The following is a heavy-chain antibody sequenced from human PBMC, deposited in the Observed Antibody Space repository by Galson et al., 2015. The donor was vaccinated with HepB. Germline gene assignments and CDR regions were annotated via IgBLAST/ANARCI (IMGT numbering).Heavy chain of an antibody. J-gene: IGHJ5*02. Sequence: TLSLTCTVSGGSISSGGYYWSWIRQHPGKGLEWIGYIYYSGSTYYNPSLKSRVTISVDTSKNQFSLKLSSVTAAVTAVYYCAREYCSSTSCYHGNWFDPWGQGTLVTVSS. CDR3: AREYCSSTSCYHGNWFDP. CDR2: IYYSGST. CDR1: GGSISSGGYY. V-gene: IGHV4-31*03. D-gene: IGHD2-2*01.